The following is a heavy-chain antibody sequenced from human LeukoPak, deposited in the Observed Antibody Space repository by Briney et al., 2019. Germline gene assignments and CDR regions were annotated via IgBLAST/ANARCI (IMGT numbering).Heavy chain of an antibody. J-gene: IGHJ3*02. Sequence: SETLSLTCTVSGGSISSGSYYWSWIRQPAGKGLEWIGRIYTSGSTNYNPSLKSRVTISVDTSKNQFSLKLSSVTAADTAVYYCARDRGGSGWYLYDAFDIWGQGTMVTVPS. CDR3: ARDRGGSGWYLYDAFDI. D-gene: IGHD6-19*01. V-gene: IGHV4-61*02. CDR2: IYTSGST. CDR1: GGSISSGSYY.